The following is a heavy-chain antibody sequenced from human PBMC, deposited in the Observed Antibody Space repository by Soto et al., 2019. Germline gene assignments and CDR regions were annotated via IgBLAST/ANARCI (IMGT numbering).Heavy chain of an antibody. CDR1: GYSFTSYW. D-gene: IGHD2-2*01. V-gene: IGHV5-51*01. CDR3: ARHGPAAMYYYYGMDV. J-gene: IGHJ6*02. Sequence: ESLKISCKGSGYSFTSYWIGWVRQMPGKGLEWMGIIYPDDSDTRYSPSFQGQVTISADKSISTAYLQWSSLKASDTAMYYCARHGPAAMYYYYGMDVWGQGTTVTVSS. CDR2: IYPDDSDT.